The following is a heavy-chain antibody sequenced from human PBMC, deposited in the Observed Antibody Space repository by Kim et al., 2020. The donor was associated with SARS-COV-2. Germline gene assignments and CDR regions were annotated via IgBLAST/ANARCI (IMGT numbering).Heavy chain of an antibody. CDR3: ARGGVRQSPLFFYAMDI. V-gene: IGHV1-69*13. J-gene: IGHJ6*02. CDR1: GGTFSNYA. Sequence: SVKVSCKPSGGTFSNYAISWVRQAPGQGLEWMGGVIPMFDRANYAQKFQGRVTITADESTNSVYMDLSSLNSEDTAVYYCARGGVRQSPLFFYAMDIWGQGTTVTVSS. D-gene: IGHD3-16*01. CDR2: VIPMFDRA.